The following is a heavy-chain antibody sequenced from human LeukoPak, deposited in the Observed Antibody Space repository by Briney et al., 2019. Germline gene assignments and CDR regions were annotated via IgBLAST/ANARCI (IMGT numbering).Heavy chain of an antibody. Sequence: GGSLRLSFAASGGNFSNYAMSWVRPAPGKGREWVSAINGSGGSTYYADSVKGRFTISRDNSKNTLYLQMNSLRAEDTAVYYCAKEFRQLGHSWFDPWGQGTLVTVSS. D-gene: IGHD6-6*01. CDR2: INGSGGST. CDR1: GGNFSNYA. J-gene: IGHJ5*02. CDR3: AKEFRQLGHSWFDP. V-gene: IGHV3-23*01.